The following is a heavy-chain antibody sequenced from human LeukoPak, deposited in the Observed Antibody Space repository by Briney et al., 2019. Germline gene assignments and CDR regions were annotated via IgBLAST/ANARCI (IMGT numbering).Heavy chain of an antibody. Sequence: GGSLRLSCAASGFTFSSYAMHWVRQAPGKGLEWVAVISYDGSNKYYADSVKGRFTISRDNSKNTLYLQMNSLRAEDTAVYYCARGKAGRTEFAYWGQGTLVTVSS. D-gene: IGHD2-8*02. J-gene: IGHJ4*02. CDR1: GFTFSSYA. CDR3: ARGKAGRTEFAY. CDR2: ISYDGSNK. V-gene: IGHV3-30-3*01.